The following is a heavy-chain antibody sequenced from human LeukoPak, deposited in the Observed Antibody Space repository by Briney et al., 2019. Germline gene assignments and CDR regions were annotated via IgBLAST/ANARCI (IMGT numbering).Heavy chain of an antibody. CDR2: IKTDGSST. V-gene: IGHV3-74*01. Sequence: GGSLRLSCAASGFSFNTYWMYWVRQVPEKGLVWVSRIKTDGSSTSYADSVKGRFTISRDNAKNSLYLQMNSLRAEDTAVYYCARDHVVPAAIGGRDSGYDFEYYYYGMDVWGQGTTVTVSS. D-gene: IGHD2-2*02. CDR1: GFSFNTYW. CDR3: ARDHVVPAAIGGRDSGYDFEYYYYGMDV. J-gene: IGHJ6*02.